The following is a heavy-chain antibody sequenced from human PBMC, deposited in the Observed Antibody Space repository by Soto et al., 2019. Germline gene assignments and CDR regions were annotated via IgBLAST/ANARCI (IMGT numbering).Heavy chain of an antibody. J-gene: IGHJ4*02. CDR3: ARSSGRYVDSDY. D-gene: IGHD6-19*01. CDR2: IWHDGTTE. Sequence: GSLRLSCAASGFTFSNYAMHWVRQAPGKGLEWVAVIWHDGTTEYYGDSVKGRFTISRDNSRNTVYLQMNSLRAEDTAVYFCARSSGRYVDSDYWGQGTLVTVSS. CDR1: GFTFSNYA. V-gene: IGHV3-33*01.